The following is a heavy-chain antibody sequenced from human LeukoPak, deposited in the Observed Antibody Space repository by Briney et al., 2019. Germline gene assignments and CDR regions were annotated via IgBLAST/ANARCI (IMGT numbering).Heavy chain of an antibody. V-gene: IGHV3-48*03. Sequence: GGSLRLSCAASGFTFSSYEMNWVRQAPGKGLEWVSYISSSGSTIYYADSVKGRFTISRDNAKNSLYLQMNSLRAEDTAVYCCARDHYDSYYMDVWGKGTTVTVSS. J-gene: IGHJ6*03. CDR3: ARDHYDSYYMDV. D-gene: IGHD3-16*01. CDR2: ISSSGSTI. CDR1: GFTFSSYE.